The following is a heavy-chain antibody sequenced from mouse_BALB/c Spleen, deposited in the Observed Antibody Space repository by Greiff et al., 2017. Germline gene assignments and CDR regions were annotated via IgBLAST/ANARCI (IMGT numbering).Heavy chain of an antibody. J-gene: IGHJ2*01. V-gene: IGHV1S34*01. Sequence: LVKTGASVKISCKASGYSFTGYYMHWVKQSHGKSLEWIGYISCYNGATGYNQKFKGKATFTVDTSSSTAYMQFNSLTSEDSAVYYCAREGEIYYGYDRGYYFDYWGQGTTLTVSS. CDR3: AREGEIYYGYDRGYYFDY. CDR1: GYSFTGYY. D-gene: IGHD2-2*01. CDR2: ISCYNGAT.